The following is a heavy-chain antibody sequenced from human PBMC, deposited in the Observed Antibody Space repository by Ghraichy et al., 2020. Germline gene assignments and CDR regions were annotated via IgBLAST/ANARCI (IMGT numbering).Heavy chain of an antibody. CDR2: IYYSGST. CDR3: ARAAHDVERWPNWDYYYYMDV. CDR1: GGSISSYY. J-gene: IGHJ6*03. D-gene: IGHD5-24*01. Sequence: SETLSLTCTVSGGSISSYYWSWIRQPPGKGLEWIGYIYYSGSTNYNPSLKSRVTISVDTSKNQFSLKLSSVTAADTSVYYCARAAHDVERWPNWDYYYYMDVWGKGTTVTVSS. V-gene: IGHV4-59*01.